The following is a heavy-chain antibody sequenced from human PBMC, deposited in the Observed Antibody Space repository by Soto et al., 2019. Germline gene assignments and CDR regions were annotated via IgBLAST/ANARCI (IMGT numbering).Heavy chain of an antibody. V-gene: IGHV4-30-2*01. CDR2: IYHSGST. D-gene: IGHD3-22*01. CDR3: ARVLYYDSSGYYLAGGFDP. Sequence: SETLSLTCAVSGGSISSCGYSWSWIRQPPVKGLEWIGYIYHSGSTYYNPSLKSRVTISVDRSKNQFSLKLSSVTAADTAVYYCARVLYYDSSGYYLAGGFDPWGQGTLVTVSS. CDR1: GGSISSCGYS. J-gene: IGHJ5*02.